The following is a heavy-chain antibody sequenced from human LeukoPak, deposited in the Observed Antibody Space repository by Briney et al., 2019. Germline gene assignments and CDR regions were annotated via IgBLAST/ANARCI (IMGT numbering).Heavy chain of an antibody. CDR3: ARVARYYYGSSGYFGY. CDR1: GYTFTSYY. CDR2: INPSGGST. V-gene: IGHV1-46*01. J-gene: IGHJ4*02. Sequence: ASVKVSCKASGYTFTSYYMHWVRQAPGQGLEWMGIINPSGGSTSYAQKFQGRVTMTRDMSTSTVYMELSSLRSEDTAVYYCARVARYYYGSSGYFGYWGQGTLVTVSS. D-gene: IGHD3-22*01.